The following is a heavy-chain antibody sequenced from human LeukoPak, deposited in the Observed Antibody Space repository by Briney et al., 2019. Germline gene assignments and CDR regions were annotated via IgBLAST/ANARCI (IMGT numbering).Heavy chain of an antibody. CDR1: GFTFSGYS. J-gene: IGHJ4*02. V-gene: IGHV3-21*01. CDR3: AKDAEPDDYGDY. CDR2: ITGSSSHI. D-gene: IGHD1-14*01. Sequence: GGSLRLSCAASGFTFSGYSMNWVRQAPGKGLEWVSSITGSSSHIYYADSVKGRFTISRDNAKNSLYLQMNSLRAEDTAVYYCAKDAEPDDYGDYWGQGTLVTVSS.